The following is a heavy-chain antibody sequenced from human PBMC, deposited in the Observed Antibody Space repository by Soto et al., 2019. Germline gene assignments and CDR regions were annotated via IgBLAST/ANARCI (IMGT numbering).Heavy chain of an antibody. D-gene: IGHD4-17*01. V-gene: IGHV3-21*01. J-gene: IGHJ6*02. CDR2: ITTSSSSK. CDR1: GFIFSSYN. Sequence: GGSLRLSCAASGFIFSSYNMNWVRQAPGKGLEWVSYITTSSSSKYHADSVKGRFTISRDNAKNSLYLQMNSLRAEDTAVYYCARKGYGDYGGMDVWGQGTTVTVSS. CDR3: ARKGYGDYGGMDV.